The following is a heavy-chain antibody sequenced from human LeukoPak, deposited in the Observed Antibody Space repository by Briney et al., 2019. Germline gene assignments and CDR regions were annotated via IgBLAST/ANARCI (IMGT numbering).Heavy chain of an antibody. V-gene: IGHV1-8*01. CDR3: ARGKDIGYQLPHYYYYYGMDV. CDR2: MNPNSGNT. Sequence: ASVKVSCKASGYTFTGYDINWVRQATGQGLEWMGWMNPNSGNTGYAQKFQGRVTMTRNTSISTAYMELSSLGSEDMAVYYCARGKDIGYQLPHYYYYYGMDVWGQGTTVTVSS. CDR1: GYTFTGYD. D-gene: IGHD2-2*01. J-gene: IGHJ6*02.